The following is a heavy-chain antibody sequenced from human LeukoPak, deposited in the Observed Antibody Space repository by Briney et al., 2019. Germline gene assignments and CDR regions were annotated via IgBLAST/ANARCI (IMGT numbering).Heavy chain of an antibody. CDR3: ARGDYYDSSGYPNWFDP. D-gene: IGHD3-22*01. Sequence: GGSLRLSCAASGFTFSSYDMHWVRQASGKGLEWVSSIGTAGDTYYPGSVKGRFTISRENAKNSLYLQMNSLRAEDTAVYYCARGDYYDSSGYPNWFDPWGQGTLVTVSS. V-gene: IGHV3-13*01. CDR1: GFTFSSYD. J-gene: IGHJ5*02. CDR2: IGTAGDT.